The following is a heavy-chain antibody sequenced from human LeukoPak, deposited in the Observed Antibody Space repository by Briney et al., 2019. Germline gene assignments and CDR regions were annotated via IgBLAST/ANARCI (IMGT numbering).Heavy chain of an antibody. D-gene: IGHD3-10*01. V-gene: IGHV1-18*01. J-gene: IGHJ4*02. Sequence: ASVKVSCKASGYTFTRYGISWVRQAPGQGLEWVGWISAYNGNTNYAQKLQGRVTMTTDTSTSTDYMELRSLRSDDTAVYYCARWMVRGVIIPGYWGQGALVTVSS. CDR3: ARWMVRGVIIPGY. CDR1: GYTFTRYG. CDR2: ISAYNGNT.